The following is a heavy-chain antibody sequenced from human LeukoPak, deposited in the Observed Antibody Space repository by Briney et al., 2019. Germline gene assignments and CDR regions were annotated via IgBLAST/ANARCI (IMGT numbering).Heavy chain of an antibody. D-gene: IGHD1-1*01. CDR2: INPNSGGT. J-gene: IGHJ3*02. Sequence: ASVKVSCKASGYTFTSYDINWVRQATGQGLEWMGWINPNSGGTNYAQKFQGRVTMTRDTSISTAYMELSRLRSDDTAVYYCARERTGAAFDIWGQGTMVTVSS. CDR3: ARERTGAAFDI. V-gene: IGHV1-2*02. CDR1: GYTFTSYD.